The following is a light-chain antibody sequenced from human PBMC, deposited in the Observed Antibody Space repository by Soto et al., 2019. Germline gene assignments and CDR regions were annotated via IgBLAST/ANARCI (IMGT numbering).Light chain of an antibody. CDR1: QSIRYY. V-gene: IGKV1-39*01. Sequence: DVPMTPSPSSLPASVGARVTFTCRARQSIRYYLNWYQQRPGKAPTLLIHAASSLQGGVPLRFSCSGSGTDLTLTISSQQAADFATDYYQQTYNITISVGQRTRLENK. CDR2: AAS. CDR3: QQTYNITIS. J-gene: IGKJ5*01.